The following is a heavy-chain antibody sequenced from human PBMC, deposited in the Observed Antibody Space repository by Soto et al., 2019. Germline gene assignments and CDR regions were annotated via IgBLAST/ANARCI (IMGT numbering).Heavy chain of an antibody. CDR3: ARGHDILTAYYNVY. J-gene: IGHJ4*02. CDR1: GYTFTSYG. CDR2: ISAYNGNT. D-gene: IGHD3-9*01. Sequence: ASVKVSCKASGYTFTSYGISWVRQAPGQGLEWMGWISAYNGNTNYAQKLQGRVTMTTDTSTSTAYMELRSLRSDDTAVYYCARGHDILTAYYNVYWGQRTLVTVCS. V-gene: IGHV1-18*01.